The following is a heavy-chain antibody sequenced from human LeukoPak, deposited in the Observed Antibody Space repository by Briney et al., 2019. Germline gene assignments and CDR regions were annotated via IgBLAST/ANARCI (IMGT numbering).Heavy chain of an antibody. J-gene: IGHJ6*02. CDR3: ATGTRIAVAGTIHYYYYGMDV. CDR2: FDPEDGET. D-gene: IGHD6-19*01. V-gene: IGHV1-24*01. CDR1: GYTLTELS. Sequence: ASVKVSCKVSGYTLTELSMHWVRQAPGKGLERMGGFDPEDGETIYAQKFQGRVTMTEDTSTDTAYMELSSLRSEDTAVYYCATGTRIAVAGTIHYYYYGMDVWGQGTTVTVSS.